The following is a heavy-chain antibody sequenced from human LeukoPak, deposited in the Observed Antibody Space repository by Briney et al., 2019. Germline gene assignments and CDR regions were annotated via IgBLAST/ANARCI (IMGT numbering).Heavy chain of an antibody. D-gene: IGHD3-10*01. Sequence: SETLSLTCAVSGYSISSGYYWGWIRQPPGKGLEWIGSIYHSGSTYYNPSRKSRVTISVDTSKNQFSLKLSSVTAADTAVYYCARGVGWFGYNYYYGMDVWGKGTTVTVSS. J-gene: IGHJ6*04. CDR3: ARGVGWFGYNYYYGMDV. V-gene: IGHV4-38-2*01. CDR2: IYHSGST. CDR1: GYSISSGYY.